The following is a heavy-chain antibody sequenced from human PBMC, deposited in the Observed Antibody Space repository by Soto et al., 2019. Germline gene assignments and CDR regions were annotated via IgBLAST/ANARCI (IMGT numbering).Heavy chain of an antibody. J-gene: IGHJ6*02. CDR3: AMVDVYVTPSPQDV. V-gene: IGHV1-18*01. Sequence: QVQLVQSGAEVKNPGASVKVSCKTSGYTFTSYGIGWARQAPGQGLEWMGWINTYNGNTNYAQNLQGRGTLTTDTSTSTAYMELRSLRSNDTAIYYCAMVDVYVTPSPQDVWGQGTTVTVSS. CDR1: GYTFTSYG. CDR2: INTYNGNT. D-gene: IGHD3-16*01.